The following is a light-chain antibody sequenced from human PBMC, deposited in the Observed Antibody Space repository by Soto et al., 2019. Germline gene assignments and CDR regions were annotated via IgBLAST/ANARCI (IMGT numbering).Light chain of an antibody. CDR2: EVT. CDR1: SSDVGGYNF. CDR3: SSYAATNKYV. Sequence: QSVLTQPPSASGSPGLSVTISYTGTSSDVGGYNFVSWYRQHPGKAPKLMIYEVTKRPSDIPDRFSGSKSGNTASLTVSGLQAEDEADYYCSSYAATNKYVFGTGTKVTVL. V-gene: IGLV2-8*01. J-gene: IGLJ1*01.